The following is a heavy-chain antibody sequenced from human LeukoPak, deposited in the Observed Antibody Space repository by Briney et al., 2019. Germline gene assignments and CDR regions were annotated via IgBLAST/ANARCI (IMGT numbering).Heavy chain of an antibody. D-gene: IGHD2-15*01. CDR2: ISYDGSNK. V-gene: IGHV3-30-3*01. CDR3: AKAGEGVARDYYYYYYMDV. CDR1: GFTFSSYA. Sequence: GGSLRLSCAASGFTFSSYAMHWVRQAPGKGLEWVAVISYDGSNKYYADSVKGRFTISRDNSKNTLYLQMNSLRAEDTAVYFCAKAGEGVARDYYYYYYMDVWGKGTTVTVSS. J-gene: IGHJ6*03.